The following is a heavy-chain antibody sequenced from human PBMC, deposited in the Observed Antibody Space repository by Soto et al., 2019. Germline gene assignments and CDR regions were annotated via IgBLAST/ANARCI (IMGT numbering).Heavy chain of an antibody. J-gene: IGHJ3*02. D-gene: IGHD3-3*01. CDR1: GGTFSSYT. CDR2: MIPLLGIA. Sequence: QVQLVHSGAEVKKPGASVKVSCKASGGTFSSYTISWVRQAPGQGLEWMGRMIPLLGIANDAQKFQGRVTITADKSTRTAHMELSSLRSEDTAVYYCATSGRKRRSTIFGVLIHAFDIWGQGTMVTVSS. V-gene: IGHV1-69*02. CDR3: ATSGRKRRSTIFGVLIHAFDI.